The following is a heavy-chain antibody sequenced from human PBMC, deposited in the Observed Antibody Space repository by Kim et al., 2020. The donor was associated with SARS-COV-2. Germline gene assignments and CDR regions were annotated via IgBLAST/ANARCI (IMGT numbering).Heavy chain of an antibody. V-gene: IGHV3-23*01. CDR1: GFTFSSYA. D-gene: IGHD1-26*01. CDR3: AKAQWNSGFSDAFDI. CDR2: ISGSGGST. Sequence: GGSLRLSCAASGFTFSSYAMSWVRQAPGKGLEWVSAISGSGGSTYYADSVKGRFAISRDNSKNTLYLQMNSLRAEDTAVYYCAKAQWNSGFSDAFDIWGQGTMVTVSS. J-gene: IGHJ3*02.